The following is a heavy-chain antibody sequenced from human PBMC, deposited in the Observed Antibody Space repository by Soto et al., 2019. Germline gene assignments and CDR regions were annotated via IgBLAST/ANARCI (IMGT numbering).Heavy chain of an antibody. Sequence: GGSLRLSCAASGFTFSSYAMHWVRQAPGKGLEWVAVISYDGSNKYYADSVKGRFTISRDNSKNTLYLQMNSLRAEDTAVYYCARDRRGYSYGTYYYYGMDVWGQGTTVTVSS. J-gene: IGHJ6*02. CDR1: GFTFSSYA. D-gene: IGHD5-18*01. CDR3: ARDRRGYSYGTYYYYGMDV. V-gene: IGHV3-30-3*01. CDR2: ISYDGSNK.